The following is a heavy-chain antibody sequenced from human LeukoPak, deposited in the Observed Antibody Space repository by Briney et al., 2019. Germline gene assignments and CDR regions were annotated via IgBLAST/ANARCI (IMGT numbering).Heavy chain of an antibody. CDR1: GYTFTSYS. CDR2: ISTHTGNT. V-gene: IGHV1-18*01. CDR3: AREDGSGGAEGN. D-gene: IGHD3-10*01. Sequence: ASVKVSCKASGYTFTSYSISWVRQAPGQGLEWMGWISTHTGNTYYAQKIQGRVTMTTDTSTSTAYMELRSLRSDDTAVYYCAREDGSGGAEGNWGQGTLVTVSS. J-gene: IGHJ4*02.